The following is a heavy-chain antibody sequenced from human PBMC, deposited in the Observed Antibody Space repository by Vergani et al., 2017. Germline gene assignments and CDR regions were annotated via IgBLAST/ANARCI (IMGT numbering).Heavy chain of an antibody. Sequence: QVQLQQWGGGLLKPSETLSLTCVVNGGSFTSYHWTWIRQSPGEGLEWVGDIDHTGRPDYIPSLKSRLTMSVDKSRNQFSLTLNSVTATDTAIYFCARVNTETNGHLYYYYYMDVWVQGTAVTVS. CDR2: IDHTGRP. D-gene: IGHD4-11*01. V-gene: IGHV4-34*01. CDR3: ARVNTETNGHLYYYYYMDV. J-gene: IGHJ6*03. CDR1: GGSFTSYH.